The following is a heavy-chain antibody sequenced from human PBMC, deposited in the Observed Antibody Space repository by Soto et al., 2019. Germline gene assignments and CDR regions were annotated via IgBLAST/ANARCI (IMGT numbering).Heavy chain of an antibody. CDR2: ISSSSTTI. D-gene: IGHD6-19*01. CDR3: ARSDGGGWPPS. V-gene: IGHV3-48*01. CDR1: GFTFTIYG. Sequence: GGSLRLSCAASGFTFTIYGMNWVRQAPGKGLEWVSYISSSSTTIYYADSVKGRFTISRDNAMNSLYLQMNSLRTEDTAVYYCARSDGGGWPPSWGQGTMVTVSS. J-gene: IGHJ3*01.